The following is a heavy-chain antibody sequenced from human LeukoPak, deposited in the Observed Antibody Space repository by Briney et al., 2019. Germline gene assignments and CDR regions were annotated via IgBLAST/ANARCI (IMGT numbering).Heavy chain of an antibody. CDR1: GYSYTHYW. CDR3: ARSRGYSYGYMAY. V-gene: IGHV5-10-1*01. D-gene: IGHD5-18*01. J-gene: IGHJ4*02. CDR2: IDPSDSYI. Sequence: GESLKISCKCCGYSYTHYWISWVRHMPGKGLEWMGRIDPSDSYINHSLSFQRHVTISADTSISTAYLQWSSLKASDTATYYCARSRGYSYGYMAYWGQGTLVTVSS.